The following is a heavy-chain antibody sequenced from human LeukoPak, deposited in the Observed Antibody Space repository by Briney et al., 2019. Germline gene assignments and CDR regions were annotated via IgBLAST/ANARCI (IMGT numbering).Heavy chain of an antibody. D-gene: IGHD3-3*01. CDR3: ARGYADTGFWSGYKGGLDY. CDR2: ISGSGGST. J-gene: IGHJ4*02. Sequence: GGSLRLSCAASGFTFSSYAMSWVRQAPGKGMEWVSAISGSGGSTYYADSVKGRFTISRDNAKNSLYLQRNSLRAEDTALYYCARGYADTGFWSGYKGGLDYWGQGTLVTVSS. V-gene: IGHV3-23*01. CDR1: GFTFSSYA.